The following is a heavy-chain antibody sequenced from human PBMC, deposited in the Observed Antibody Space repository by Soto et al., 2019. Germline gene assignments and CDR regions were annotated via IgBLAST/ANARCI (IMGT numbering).Heavy chain of an antibody. V-gene: IGHV4-39*07. D-gene: IGHD3-10*01. CDR2: IYYSGST. CDR1: GDSGGFISSSSYH. Sequence: SETLSLTCTVSGDSGGFISSSSYHWGWIRQPPGKGLEWIGDIYYSGSTYYNPSLKSRVTISVDRSKNQFSLKLSSVTAADTAVYYCARAVTVRGVIITEGWFDPWGQGTLVTVSS. CDR3: ARAVTVRGVIITEGWFDP. J-gene: IGHJ5*02.